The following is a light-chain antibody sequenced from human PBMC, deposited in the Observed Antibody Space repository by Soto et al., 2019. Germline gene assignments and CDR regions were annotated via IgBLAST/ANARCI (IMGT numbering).Light chain of an antibody. Sequence: ELVLTQSPGTLSLSPGGRATLSCRASQSVSSSYLGWYQQKPGQAPRLLIYGASTRATGIPDRFSGSGSGTDFTLTISRLEPEDFAVYYCQYYGSSPFTFGPGTKVDIK. CDR1: QSVSSSY. CDR3: QYYGSSPFT. V-gene: IGKV3-20*01. CDR2: GAS. J-gene: IGKJ3*01.